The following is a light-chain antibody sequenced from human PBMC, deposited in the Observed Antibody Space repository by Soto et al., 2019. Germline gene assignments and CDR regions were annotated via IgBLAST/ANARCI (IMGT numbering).Light chain of an antibody. J-gene: IGKJ2*01. CDR1: QSVSSSY. Sequence: EIVLTQSPGTLSLSPGERATLSCRASQSVSSSYLAWYQQKPGQAPRLLIYGASSRATGIPDRFSGSGSGTDFTLTISRLEPKDFAVYYFQQYGSSPPYTFGQGTKLEIK. CDR3: QQYGSSPPYT. V-gene: IGKV3-20*01. CDR2: GAS.